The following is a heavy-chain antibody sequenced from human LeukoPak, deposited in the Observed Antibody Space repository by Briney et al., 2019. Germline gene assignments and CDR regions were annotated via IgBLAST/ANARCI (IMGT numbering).Heavy chain of an antibody. CDR2: IHSGGDT. CDR3: ARDKRGDGYNYPSFDY. V-gene: IGHV3-53*01. J-gene: IGHJ4*02. D-gene: IGHD5-24*01. Sequence: GGSLRLSCAASGFTVSSNYMTWVRQALGKGLEWVSVIHSGGDTYYADSVKGRFTISRDNSKNTLYLQMNSLRAEDTAVYYCARDKRGDGYNYPSFDYWGQGTLVTVSS. CDR1: GFTVSSNY.